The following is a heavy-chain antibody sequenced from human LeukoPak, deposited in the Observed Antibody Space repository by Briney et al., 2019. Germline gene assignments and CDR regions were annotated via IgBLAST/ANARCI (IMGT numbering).Heavy chain of an antibody. J-gene: IGHJ4*02. CDR1: GGFISSYY. D-gene: IGHD5-18*01. Sequence: SETLSFTCTVSGGFISSYYCSWIRQPPGKGLEWIGYIYYSGSTNYNPSLKSRVTISVDTSKNQFSLKLSSVTAADTAVDYCARDGYSYGTDYWGQGTLGTVSS. V-gene: IGHV4-59*01. CDR2: IYYSGST. CDR3: ARDGYSYGTDY.